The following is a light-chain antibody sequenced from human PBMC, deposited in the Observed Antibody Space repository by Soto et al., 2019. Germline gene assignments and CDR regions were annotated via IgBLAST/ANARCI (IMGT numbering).Light chain of an antibody. J-gene: IGKJ5*01. Sequence: DIQMTQSPSSLSASVGDRVTITCQASEDISNYLNWYQQKPGKAPKLLIYDASYLETGVPSRFSGSGSGTDFTFTISSLQPEDIATYYCQQYDNFPITFGQGTRLEIK. CDR3: QQYDNFPIT. V-gene: IGKV1-33*01. CDR1: EDISNY. CDR2: DAS.